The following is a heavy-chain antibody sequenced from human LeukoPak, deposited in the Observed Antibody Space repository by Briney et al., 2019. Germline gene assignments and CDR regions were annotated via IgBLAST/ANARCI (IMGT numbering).Heavy chain of an antibody. D-gene: IGHD3-10*01. V-gene: IGHV4-39*07. CDR3: ASSLRFGDSPGY. CDR1: GGSISSSSYY. Sequence: SETLSLTCTVSGGSISSSSYYWGWIRQPPGKGLEWIGSIYHSGSTYYNPSLKSRVTISVDTSKNQFSLKLSSVTAADTAVYYCASSLRFGDSPGYWGQGTLVTVSS. J-gene: IGHJ4*02. CDR2: IYHSGST.